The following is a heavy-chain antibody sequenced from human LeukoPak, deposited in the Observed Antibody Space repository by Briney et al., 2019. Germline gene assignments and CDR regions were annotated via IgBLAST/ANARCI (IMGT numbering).Heavy chain of an antibody. CDR3: AREGIVVVPAALSYYYYYYMDV. CDR2: IYTSGST. CDR1: GGSISSGSFY. D-gene: IGHD2-2*01. J-gene: IGHJ6*03. Sequence: SETLSLTCTVSGGSISSGSFYWNWIRQPAGKGLEWIGRIYTSGSTNYNPSLKSRVTISVDRSKNQFSLKLSSVTAADTAVYYCAREGIVVVPAALSYYYYYYMDVWGKGTTVTVSS. V-gene: IGHV4-61*02.